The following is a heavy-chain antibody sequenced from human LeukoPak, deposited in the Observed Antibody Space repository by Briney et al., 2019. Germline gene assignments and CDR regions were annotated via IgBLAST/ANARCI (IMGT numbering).Heavy chain of an antibody. CDR3: ARGRIVPAGAYYYYGMDV. Sequence: ASVKVSCKASGYTFTSYYMHWVRQAPGQGLEWMGIINPSGGSTSYAQKFQGRVTMTRDTSTSTVYMELSSLRSEDTAAYYCARGRIVPAGAYYYYGMDVWGKGTTVTVSS. V-gene: IGHV1-46*01. CDR2: INPSGGST. J-gene: IGHJ6*04. CDR1: GYTFTSYY. D-gene: IGHD2-2*01.